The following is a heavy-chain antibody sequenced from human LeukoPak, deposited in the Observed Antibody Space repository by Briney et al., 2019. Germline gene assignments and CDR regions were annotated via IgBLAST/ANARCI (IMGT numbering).Heavy chain of an antibody. V-gene: IGHV3-74*01. Sequence: GGSLRLSCVTSEFNFNDYWMHWVRQAPGKGLVWVSRINTDGSRTDYADSVTGRFTISRDNAKNTLFLQMNSLRGEDTAVYYCARVRHDSDVWVDPWGQGTLVIVSS. CDR2: INTDGSRT. J-gene: IGHJ5*02. CDR3: ARVRHDSDVWVDP. CDR1: EFNFNDYW. D-gene: IGHD3-16*01.